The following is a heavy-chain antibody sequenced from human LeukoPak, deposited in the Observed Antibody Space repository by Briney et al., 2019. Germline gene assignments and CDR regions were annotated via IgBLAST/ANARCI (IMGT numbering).Heavy chain of an antibody. CDR3: ARGQDYYDSSGYFPLGWYFDL. CDR2: INHSGST. Sequence: SETLSLTCAVYGGSFSGYYWSWIRQPPGKGLAWIGEINHSGSTNYNPSLKSRVTISVDTSKNQFSLKLSSVTAADTAVYYCARGQDYYDSSGYFPLGWYFDLWGRGTLVTVSS. J-gene: IGHJ2*01. D-gene: IGHD3-22*01. CDR1: GGSFSGYY. V-gene: IGHV4-34*01.